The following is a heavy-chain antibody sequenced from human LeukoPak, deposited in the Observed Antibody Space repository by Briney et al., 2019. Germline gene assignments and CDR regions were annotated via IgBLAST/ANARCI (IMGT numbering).Heavy chain of an antibody. J-gene: IGHJ5*02. CDR2: IYTSGST. Sequence: SETLSLVCTVCGGSISSYYWSWIRQPAGKGLEWIGSIYTSGSTNYHPSLKSRVTMSVDTSKNQCSLKLSSVTAAATAVYYCARDRLERLANWFDPWGQGTLVTVSS. CDR3: ARDRLERLANWFDP. D-gene: IGHD1-1*01. CDR1: GGSISSYY. V-gene: IGHV4-4*07.